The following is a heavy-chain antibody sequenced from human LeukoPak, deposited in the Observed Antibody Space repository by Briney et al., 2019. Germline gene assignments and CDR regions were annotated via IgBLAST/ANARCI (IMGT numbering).Heavy chain of an antibody. J-gene: IGHJ4*02. Sequence: SETLSLTCTVSVGSISSYYWSWLRQPAGKGLEWLGRIYTSGSTNHNPSLKSRVTISVDTSKNQFSLKLSSVTAADTAVYYCAREAHSSGCHDYWGQGTLVTVSS. CDR1: VGSISSYY. D-gene: IGHD6-19*01. V-gene: IGHV4-4*07. CDR2: IYTSGST. CDR3: AREAHSSGCHDY.